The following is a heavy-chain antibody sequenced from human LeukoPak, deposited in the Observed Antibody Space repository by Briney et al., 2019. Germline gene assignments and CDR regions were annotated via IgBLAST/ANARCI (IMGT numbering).Heavy chain of an antibody. CDR2: ISSSSSTI. Sequence: GGSLRPSCAASGFTFSSYSMNWVRQAPGKGLEGVSYISSSSSTIYYADSVKGRFTISRDNAKNSLYLQMNSLRAEDTAVYYCAGDSSVKLPTPYDYWGQGTLVTVSS. CDR1: GFTFSSYS. D-gene: IGHD3-22*01. V-gene: IGHV3-48*01. J-gene: IGHJ4*02. CDR3: AGDSSVKLPTPYDY.